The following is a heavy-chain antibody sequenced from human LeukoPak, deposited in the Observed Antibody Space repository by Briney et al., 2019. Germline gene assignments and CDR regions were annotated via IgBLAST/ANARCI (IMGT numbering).Heavy chain of an antibody. J-gene: IGHJ6*03. D-gene: IGHD3-3*01. CDR2: IYPGDSDT. Sequence: GESLKISCKGSGYSFTSYWIGWVRQMPGKGLEWMGIIYPGDSDTRYGPSFQGQVTISADKSISTAYLQWSSLKASDTAMYYCARHRSDFWSGYPPRPPYYYYYMDVWGKGTTVTVSS. V-gene: IGHV5-51*01. CDR1: GYSFTSYW. CDR3: ARHRSDFWSGYPPRPPYYYYYMDV.